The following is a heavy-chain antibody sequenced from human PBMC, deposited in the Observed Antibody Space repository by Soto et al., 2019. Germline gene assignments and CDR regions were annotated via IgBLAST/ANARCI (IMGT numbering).Heavy chain of an antibody. CDR1: GASIISDGYY. CDR2: IHYSVGATYSP. J-gene: IGHJ5*02. V-gene: IGHV4-31*03. CDR3: ARVQTYSQDRIGYQPFHP. D-gene: IGHD3-22*01. Sequence: SETLSLTCTVSGASIISDGYYWTWIRQHPGKGLEWLGYIHYSVGATYSPSYTPSLTSRIAISVDTSKRLFSLKLTFVSAADTAVYYCARVQTYSQDRIGYQPFHPWGQGTLVTVSS.